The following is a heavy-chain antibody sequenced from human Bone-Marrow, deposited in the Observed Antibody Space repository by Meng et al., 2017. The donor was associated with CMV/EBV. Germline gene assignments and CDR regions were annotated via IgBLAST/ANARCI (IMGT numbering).Heavy chain of an antibody. V-gene: IGHV4-61*01. Sequence: GPLRLSCTVSGGSVSSGSYYWSWIRQPPGKGLEWIGYIYYSGSTNYNPSLKSRVTISVDTSKNQFSLKLSSVTAADTAVYYCARDGPRGFDYWGQGTLVTVSS. CDR1: GGSVSSGSYY. CDR3: ARDGPRGFDY. CDR2: IYYSGST. D-gene: IGHD1-26*01. J-gene: IGHJ4*02.